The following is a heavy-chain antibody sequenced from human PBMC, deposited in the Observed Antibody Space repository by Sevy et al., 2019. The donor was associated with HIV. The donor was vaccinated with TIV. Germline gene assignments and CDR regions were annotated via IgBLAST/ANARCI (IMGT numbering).Heavy chain of an antibody. D-gene: IGHD1-20*01. CDR1: GFTFDDYG. CDR2: INWNGGST. V-gene: IGHV3-20*04. Sequence: GGSLRLSCAASGFTFDDYGMSWVRQAPGKGLEWVSGINWNGGSTGYADSVKGRFTISRDNAKNSLYLQMNSLRAEDTAVYYCAKDGYKPSVGDENYYYYYMDVWGKGTTVTVSS. J-gene: IGHJ6*03. CDR3: AKDGYKPSVGDENYYYYYMDV.